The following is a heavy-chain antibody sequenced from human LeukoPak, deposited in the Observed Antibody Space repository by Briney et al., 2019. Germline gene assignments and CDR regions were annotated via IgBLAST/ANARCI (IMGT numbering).Heavy chain of an antibody. J-gene: IGHJ6*04. V-gene: IGHV4-59*01. CDR1: GGSISSYY. D-gene: IGHD5-12*01. CDR3: ARERGATMGYYYGMDV. Sequence: SETLSLTCTVSGGSISSYYWSWIRQPPGKGLEWIGYIYYSGSTNYNPSLKSRVTISVDTSKNQFSLKLSSVTAADTAVYYCARERGATMGYYYGMDVWGKGTTVTVSS. CDR2: IYYSGST.